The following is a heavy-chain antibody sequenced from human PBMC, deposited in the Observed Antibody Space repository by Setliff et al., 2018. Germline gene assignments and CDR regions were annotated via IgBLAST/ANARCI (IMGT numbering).Heavy chain of an antibody. Sequence: TLSLICAVYGGSFSGYYWSWIRQPPGKGLEWIGEINHSGSTNYNPSLKSRVTISVDTSKNQFSLKLSSVTAADTAVYYCARGYGYSSGWYRVYFDYWGQGTLVTVSS. CDR1: GGSFSGYY. J-gene: IGHJ4*02. D-gene: IGHD6-19*01. CDR2: INHSGST. CDR3: ARGYGYSSGWYRVYFDY. V-gene: IGHV4-34*01.